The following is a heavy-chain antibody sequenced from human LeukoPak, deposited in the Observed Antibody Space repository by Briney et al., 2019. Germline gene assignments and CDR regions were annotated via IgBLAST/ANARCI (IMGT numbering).Heavy chain of an antibody. CDR1: GFTFSSYA. V-gene: IGHV3-30*04. CDR3: AREYYDILTGYYASWYFDL. Sequence: GGSLRLSCAASGFTFSSYAMHWVRQAPGKGLEWVAVISCDGSNKYYADSVKGRFTISRDNSKNTLYLQMNSLRAEDTAVYYCAREYYDILTGYYASWYFDLWGRGTLVTVSS. CDR2: ISCDGSNK. D-gene: IGHD3-9*01. J-gene: IGHJ2*01.